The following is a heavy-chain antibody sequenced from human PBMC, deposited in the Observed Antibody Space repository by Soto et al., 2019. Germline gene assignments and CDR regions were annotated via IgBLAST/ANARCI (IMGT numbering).Heavy chain of an antibody. V-gene: IGHV1-18*01. CDR1: GYTFTSYG. Sequence: QVQLVQSGAEVKKPGASVKVSCKASGYTFTSYGISWVRQAPGQGLEWMGWISAYNGNTNYAQKLQGRVTMTTDTSTSTAYMELRSLRSDDTAVYYCARDINESGLGYRSSWYFDYWGQGTLVTVSS. D-gene: IGHD6-13*01. J-gene: IGHJ4*02. CDR3: ARDINESGLGYRSSWYFDY. CDR2: ISAYNGNT.